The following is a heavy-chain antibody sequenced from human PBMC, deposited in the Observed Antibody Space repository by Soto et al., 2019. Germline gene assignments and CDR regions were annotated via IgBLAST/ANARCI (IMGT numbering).Heavy chain of an antibody. Sequence: ASVKVACKASGYTFITYSIHWVRQAPGQRLEWMGWINPGNGNTEYSQKFQGRVTITRDTSANTAYMELSSLGSEDTAVYYCEKEGATIRDGHRNYKYWGQGTLVTVSS. D-gene: IGHD5-12*01. CDR2: INPGNGNT. V-gene: IGHV1-3*01. CDR3: EKEGATIRDGHRNYKY. CDR1: GYTFITYS. J-gene: IGHJ4*02.